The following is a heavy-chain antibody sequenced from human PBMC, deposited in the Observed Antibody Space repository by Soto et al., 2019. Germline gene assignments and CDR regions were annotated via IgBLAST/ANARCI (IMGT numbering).Heavy chain of an antibody. D-gene: IGHD3-9*01. CDR2: IYYTGTT. J-gene: IGHJ4*02. Sequence: SETLSLTCSVSGVTMSYGGYSWSWIRQSPGKGLEWIGYIYYTGTTYYNKSLKSRVTMSVDTAKDQFSLKLSSVTAADTAVYYCARTSRLKTGPLDYWGQGTLVTVS. CDR3: ARTSRLKTGPLDY. CDR1: GVTMSYGGYS. V-gene: IGHV4-30-2*06.